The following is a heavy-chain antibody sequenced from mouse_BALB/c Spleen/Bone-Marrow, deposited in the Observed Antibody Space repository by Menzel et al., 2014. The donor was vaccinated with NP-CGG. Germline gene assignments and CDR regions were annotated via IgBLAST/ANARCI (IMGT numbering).Heavy chain of an antibody. CDR3: ARDRYYGCAMDY. CDR2: INSNGGST. V-gene: IGHV5-6-3*01. Sequence: EVKVVESGGGLVQPGGSLKLSCAASRFTFSSYGMSWVRQTPDKRLELVATINSNGGSTYYPDSVKGRFTISRDNAKNTLYLQMSSLKSEDTAMYYCARDRYYGCAMDYWGQGTSVTVSS. D-gene: IGHD1-2*01. CDR1: RFTFSSYG. J-gene: IGHJ4*01.